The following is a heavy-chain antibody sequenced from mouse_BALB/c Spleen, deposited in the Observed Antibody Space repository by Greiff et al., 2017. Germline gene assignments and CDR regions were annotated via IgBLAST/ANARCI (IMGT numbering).Heavy chain of an antibody. CDR3: ARSGGGYDYFDY. J-gene: IGHJ2*01. D-gene: IGHD2-2*01. CDR2: ISSGSSTI. V-gene: IGHV5-17*02. CDR1: GFTFSSFG. Sequence: EVQRVESGGGLVQPGGSRKLSCAASGFTFSSFGMHWVRQAPEKGLEWVAYISSGSSTIYYADTVKGRFTISRDNPKNTLFLQMTSLRSEDTAMYYCARSGGGYDYFDYWGQGTTLTVSS.